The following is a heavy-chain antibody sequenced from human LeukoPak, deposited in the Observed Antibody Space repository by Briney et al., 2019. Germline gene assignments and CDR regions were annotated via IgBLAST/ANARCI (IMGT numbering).Heavy chain of an antibody. Sequence: GGSLRLSCAASGFTLSSYWMSWVRQAPGKGLEWVANIKQDGSVKYYVDSVNGRFTISRDNAKNSLYLQMKSLRAEDTAVYYCAREKCSGGSCTLDYWGQGTLVTVSS. D-gene: IGHD2-15*01. CDR3: AREKCSGGSCTLDY. J-gene: IGHJ4*02. CDR1: GFTLSSYW. CDR2: IKQDGSVK. V-gene: IGHV3-7*01.